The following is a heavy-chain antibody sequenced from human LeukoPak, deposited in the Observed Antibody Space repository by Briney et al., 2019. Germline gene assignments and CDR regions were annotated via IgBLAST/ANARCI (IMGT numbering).Heavy chain of an antibody. CDR3: VKDHCSSTGCYEFDY. CDR2: ISWNSGNI. V-gene: IGHV3-9*01. Sequence: PGGSLRLSCAVSGFTFDDYVMHWVRQAPGKGLEWVSGISWNSGNIGYADSVKGRFTISRDNAKNSLYLQMNSLRAEDTALYYCVKDHCSSTGCYEFDYWGQGTLVTVSS. D-gene: IGHD2-2*01. CDR1: GFTFDDYV. J-gene: IGHJ4*02.